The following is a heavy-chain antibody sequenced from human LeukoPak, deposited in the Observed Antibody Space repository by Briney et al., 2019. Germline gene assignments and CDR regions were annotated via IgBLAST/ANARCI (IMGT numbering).Heavy chain of an antibody. D-gene: IGHD5-18*01. CDR1: GGSISSSSYY. J-gene: IGHJ4*02. CDR3: ARRRRIGRYSYGCLDY. CDR2: IYYSGST. Sequence: SETLSLTCTVSGGSISSSSYYWGWIRQPPGKGLEWIGSIYYSGSTYYNPSLKSRVTISVDTSKNQFSLKLSSATAADTAVYYCARRRRIGRYSYGCLDYWGQGTLVTVSS. V-gene: IGHV4-39*01.